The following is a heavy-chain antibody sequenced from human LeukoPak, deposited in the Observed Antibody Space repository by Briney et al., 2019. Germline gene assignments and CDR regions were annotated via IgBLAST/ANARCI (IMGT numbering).Heavy chain of an antibody. D-gene: IGHD6-19*01. CDR1: GYTLTELS. CDR2: FDPEDGET. Sequence: EASVKVSCKFSGYTLTELSMHWVRQAPGKGREWMGGFDPEDGETIYAQKFQGRVTMTEDTSTDTAYMELSSLRSEDTAVYYCATDLAVAGTFSYWGQGTLVTVSS. V-gene: IGHV1-24*01. CDR3: ATDLAVAGTFSY. J-gene: IGHJ4*02.